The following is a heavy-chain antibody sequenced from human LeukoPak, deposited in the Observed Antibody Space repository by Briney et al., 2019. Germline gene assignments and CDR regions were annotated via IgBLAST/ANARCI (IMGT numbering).Heavy chain of an antibody. V-gene: IGHV3-23*01. Sequence: GGSLRLSCAXSXXTXTSYAMSWVRQAPXKGLEWVSTISGSGGRTYYADSVKGRFTISRDNSKNTLSLQTNSLRAEDTAVYYCANPGGAYYYDSSALFDYWGQGTLVTVSS. CDR1: XXTXTSYA. D-gene: IGHD3-22*01. CDR3: ANPGGAYYYDSSALFDY. CDR2: ISGSGGRT. J-gene: IGHJ4*02.